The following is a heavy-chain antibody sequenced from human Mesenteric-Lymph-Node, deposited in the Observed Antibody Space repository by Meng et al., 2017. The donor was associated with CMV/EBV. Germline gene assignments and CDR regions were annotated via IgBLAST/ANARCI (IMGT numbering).Heavy chain of an antibody. D-gene: IGHD3-10*01. CDR2: INAGIGNT. CDR3: ARATVLNGFGELLYPIDY. V-gene: IGHV1-3*01. CDR1: TFSSYA. J-gene: IGHJ4*02. Sequence: TFSSYAIPWVRQAPGQRLEWMGWINAGIGNTKYSQKFQGRVTITRDTSASTAYMELSSLRSEDTAVYYCARATVLNGFGELLYPIDYWGQGTLVTVSS.